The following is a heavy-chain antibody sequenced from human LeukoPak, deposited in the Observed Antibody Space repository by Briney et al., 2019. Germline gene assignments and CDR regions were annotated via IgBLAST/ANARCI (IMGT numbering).Heavy chain of an antibody. CDR2: MNPNSGNT. V-gene: IGHV1-8*01. CDR1: GYTFTSFD. D-gene: IGHD3-3*01. CDR3: ARAPSWSGYSSYHYMDV. Sequence: ASVKVSFTASGYTFTSFDINWVRQATGQGLEWMGWMNPNSGNTGYAQKFQGRVTMTRNTSISTAYMELSSLRSEDTAVYYCARAPSWSGYSSYHYMDVWGKGTTVTVSS. J-gene: IGHJ6*03.